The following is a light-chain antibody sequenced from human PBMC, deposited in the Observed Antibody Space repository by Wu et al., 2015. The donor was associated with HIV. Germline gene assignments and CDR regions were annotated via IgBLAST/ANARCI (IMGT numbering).Light chain of an antibody. CDR3: QQYGSSLT. CDR1: ESVTMS. Sequence: EVVMTQSPATLSVSPGERVTLSCRASESVTMSVVWYQQKPGQAPRLLIYGATTRATGVPARFSGSASGTEFTLTISSLEPEDFAVYYCQQYGSSLTFGGGTKVEIK. CDR2: GAT. J-gene: IGKJ4*01. V-gene: IGKV3-15*01.